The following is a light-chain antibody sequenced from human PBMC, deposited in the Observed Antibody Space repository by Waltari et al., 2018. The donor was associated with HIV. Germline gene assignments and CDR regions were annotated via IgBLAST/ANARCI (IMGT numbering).Light chain of an antibody. CDR3: QQSYRLWT. J-gene: IGKJ1*01. CDR2: DAV. V-gene: IGKV1-33*01. Sequence: DIQMTQSPVSLSTYVGDIVTITCQATHDIQNHLNWYHQRPGKAPKIVISDAVILETGVPSRFSGRRSGTDFSLTIRGLQPEDIGTYYCQQSYRLWTFGQGTYVDI. CDR1: HDIQNH.